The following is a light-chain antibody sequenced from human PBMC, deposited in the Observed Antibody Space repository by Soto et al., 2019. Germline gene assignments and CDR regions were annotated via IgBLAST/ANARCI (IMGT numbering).Light chain of an antibody. V-gene: IGLV2-14*01. CDR2: EVS. J-gene: IGLJ3*02. CDR1: SSDVGGYNY. Sequence: QSALTQPASVSGSPGQSITTSCTGTSSDVGGYNYVSWYQQHPGKAPKLMIYEVSNRPSGVSNRFSGSKSGNMASLTISGLQAEDEADYYCSSYTSSSTRVFGGGTKLTVL. CDR3: SSYTSSSTRV.